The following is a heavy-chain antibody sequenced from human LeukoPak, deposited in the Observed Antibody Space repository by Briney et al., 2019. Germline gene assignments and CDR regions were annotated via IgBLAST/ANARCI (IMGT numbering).Heavy chain of an antibody. CDR3: ARRLVLDV. Sequence: PGGSLRLSCAASGFSVSGNYMNWVRQAPGKGLEWVSVMYSNGRTYYADSVKGRFTISRDNSKNTLCLQMNSLRAEDTARYYCARRLVLDVWGQGTMVTVSS. CDR2: MYSNGRT. J-gene: IGHJ3*01. V-gene: IGHV3-53*01. D-gene: IGHD3-16*01. CDR1: GFSVSGNY.